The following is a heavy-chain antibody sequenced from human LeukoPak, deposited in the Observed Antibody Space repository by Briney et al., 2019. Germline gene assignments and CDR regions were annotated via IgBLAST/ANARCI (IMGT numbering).Heavy chain of an antibody. CDR2: MNPNSGNT. D-gene: IGHD3-22*01. V-gene: IGHV1-8*01. CDR3: AKGPHRDSTGYYYYMDV. CDR1: GYTFTSYD. J-gene: IGHJ6*03. Sequence: ASVKVSCKASGYTFTSYDINWVRQATGQGLEWMGWMNPNSGNTGYAQKFQGRVTMTRNTSISTAYMELSSLRSEDTAVYYCAKGPHRDSTGYYYYMDVWGKGTTVTISS.